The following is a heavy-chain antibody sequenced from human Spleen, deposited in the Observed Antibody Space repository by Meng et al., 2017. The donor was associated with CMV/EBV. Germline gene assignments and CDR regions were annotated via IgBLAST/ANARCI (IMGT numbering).Heavy chain of an antibody. Sequence: ASVKVSCKASGYTFTSYYMHWVRQAPGQGLEWMGIINPSGGSTSYAQKFQGRVTMTRDTSTSTVYMELSSLRSEDTAVYYCARAFSIDTAMVNYYYGMDVWGQGTTVTVSS. CDR3: ARAFSIDTAMVNYYYGMDV. D-gene: IGHD5-18*01. J-gene: IGHJ6*02. CDR1: GYTFTSYY. V-gene: IGHV1-46*01. CDR2: INPSGGST.